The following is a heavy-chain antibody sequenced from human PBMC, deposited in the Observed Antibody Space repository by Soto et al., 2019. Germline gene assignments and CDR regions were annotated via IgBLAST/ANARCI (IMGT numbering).Heavy chain of an antibody. Sequence: QVHLVESGGGVVQPGRSLRLSCAASQFTFMNYVMHWVRQAPGKGLEWVALISYDGSNQYYADSVKGRFTISRDNSKNTLYLEMNSLRPEDTAVYHCAKSRDGYSFYYFYGLDVWGQGTTATVSS. CDR1: QFTFMNYV. CDR2: ISYDGSNQ. D-gene: IGHD4-4*01. CDR3: AKSRDGYSFYYFYGLDV. V-gene: IGHV3-30*18. J-gene: IGHJ6*02.